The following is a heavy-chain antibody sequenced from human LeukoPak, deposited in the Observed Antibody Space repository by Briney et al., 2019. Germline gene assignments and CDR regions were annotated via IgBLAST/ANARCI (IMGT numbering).Heavy chain of an antibody. D-gene: IGHD7-27*01. J-gene: IGHJ4*02. Sequence: PGGSLRLSCAASGFTFSSYSMNWVRQAPGKGLEWVATIKYDGDEKFYVDSVTGRFTISRDNAKNSLYLQMNSLTAEDTAVYYCVRESFSRGDFNWGQGTLVSISS. CDR2: IKYDGDEK. CDR1: GFTFSSYS. V-gene: IGHV3-7*01. CDR3: VRESFSRGDFN.